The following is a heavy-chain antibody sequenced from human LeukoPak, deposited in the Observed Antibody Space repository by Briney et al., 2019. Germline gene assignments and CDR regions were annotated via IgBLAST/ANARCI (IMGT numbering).Heavy chain of an antibody. CDR2: VYRSGSP. J-gene: IGHJ3*02. CDR3: AREEWQLQDAFEI. Sequence: SETLSLTCTVSGYSINNGFYWGWIRQPPGKGLEWIGTVYRSGSPSYNPSRKSRVTLSVDTSKNQFSLTLSSVTAADTAVYYCAREEWQLQDAFEIWGQGTLVTVSS. D-gene: IGHD3-3*01. V-gene: IGHV4-38-2*02. CDR1: GYSINNGFY.